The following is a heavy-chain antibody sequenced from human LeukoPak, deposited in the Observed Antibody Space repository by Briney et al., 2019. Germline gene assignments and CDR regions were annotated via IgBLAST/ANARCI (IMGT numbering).Heavy chain of an antibody. CDR2: IKEDGTET. CDR3: ARDQRYFDWLGYYGMDV. V-gene: IGHV3-7*03. Sequence: GGSLRLSCAASGFMFSSNWMSWVRLAPGKGLEWVANIKEDGTETYYVDSVKGRFTISRDNAKNSLYLQMNSLRAEDTAVYYCARDQRYFDWLGYYGMDVWGQGTTVTVSS. CDR1: GFMFSSNW. J-gene: IGHJ6*02. D-gene: IGHD3-9*01.